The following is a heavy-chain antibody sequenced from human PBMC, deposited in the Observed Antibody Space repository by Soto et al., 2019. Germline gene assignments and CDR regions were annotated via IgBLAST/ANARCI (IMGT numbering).Heavy chain of an antibody. J-gene: IGHJ4*02. CDR3: ARDPWAADY. CDR2: IYSGGST. Sequence: GGSLRLSCAASGFTFSSYWMHWVRQAPGKGLVWVSVIYSGGSTFYADSVRGRFTISRDNSKNTVNLQMNSLRAEDTAVYYCARDPWAADYWGQGTLVTVSS. CDR1: GFTFSSYW. D-gene: IGHD3-16*01. V-gene: IGHV3-66*01.